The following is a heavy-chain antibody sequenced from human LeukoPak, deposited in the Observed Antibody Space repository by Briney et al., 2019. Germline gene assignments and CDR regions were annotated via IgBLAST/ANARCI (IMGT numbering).Heavy chain of an antibody. V-gene: IGHV3-7*05. CDR1: GFTFSRYW. Sequence: GGSLRLSCATSGFTFSRYWMSWARQAPGKGLEWVANIKQDGSEKYYVDSVKGRFTISRDNAKNSLYLQVNSLTADDTAVYYCAREGYRDTSNDYWGQGTLVTVSS. CDR2: IKQDGSEK. J-gene: IGHJ4*02. CDR3: AREGYRDTSNDY. D-gene: IGHD3-16*02.